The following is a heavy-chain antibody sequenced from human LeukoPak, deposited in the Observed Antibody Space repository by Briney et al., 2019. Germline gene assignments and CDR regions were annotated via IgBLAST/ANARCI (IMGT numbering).Heavy chain of an antibody. CDR2: ISGSGGST. V-gene: IGHV3-23*01. Sequence: RXXXXXXXEWVSAISGSGGSTYYADSVKGRFTISRDNSKNTLYLQMNSLRAEDTAVYYCAKGYGGTDYWGQGTLVTVSS. CDR3: AKGYGGTDY. J-gene: IGHJ4*02. D-gene: IGHD4-23*01.